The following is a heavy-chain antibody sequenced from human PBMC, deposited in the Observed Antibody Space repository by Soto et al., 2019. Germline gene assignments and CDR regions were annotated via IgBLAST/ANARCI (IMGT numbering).Heavy chain of an antibody. V-gene: IGHV3-23*01. CDR3: AKDAASFDCGWERFDM. CDR1: GFTFSDYA. CDR2: VGGSDGDK. J-gene: IGHJ3*02. Sequence: EVQLLESGGGVVQPGGSLRLSCAASGFTFSDYAMSWVRQTPGKGLQWVSGVGGSDGDKHDADSVRGRFIVSRDNSKNRLYLQMNSLRADVTLIYYCAKDAASFDCGWERFDMWGQGTEVTVSS. D-gene: IGHD1-26*01.